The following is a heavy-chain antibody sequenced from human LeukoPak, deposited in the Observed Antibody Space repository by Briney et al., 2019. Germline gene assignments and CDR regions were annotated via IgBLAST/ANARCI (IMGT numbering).Heavy chain of an antibody. CDR1: GGSISSYY. Sequence: SETLSLTCTVSGGSISSYYWSWIRQPPGKGLEWIGYIYYSGSTNYNPSLKSRVTISVDTSKNQFSLKLSSVTAADTAVYYCASYQVDYGLSWGQGTLVTVSS. CDR2: IYYSGST. D-gene: IGHD4-17*01. V-gene: IGHV4-59*01. CDR3: ASYQVDYGLS. J-gene: IGHJ4*02.